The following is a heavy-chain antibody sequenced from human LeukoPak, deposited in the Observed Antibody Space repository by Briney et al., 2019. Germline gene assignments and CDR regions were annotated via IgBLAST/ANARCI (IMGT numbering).Heavy chain of an antibody. J-gene: IGHJ6*03. Sequence: SVKVSCKASGGTFSSYAISWVRQAPGQGLEWMGGIIPIFGTANYAQKFQGRVTITADESTGTAYMELSSLRSEDTAVYYCALTFGVVPTVYMDVWGKGTTVTVSS. CDR2: IIPIFGTA. D-gene: IGHD3-3*01. CDR3: ALTFGVVPTVYMDV. V-gene: IGHV1-69*01. CDR1: GGTFSSYA.